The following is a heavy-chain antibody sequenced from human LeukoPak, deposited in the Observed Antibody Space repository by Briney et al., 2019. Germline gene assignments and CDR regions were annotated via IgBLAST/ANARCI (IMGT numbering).Heavy chain of an antibody. D-gene: IGHD5-18*01. CDR1: GFTFSSYW. Sequence: GGSLRLSCAASGFTFSSYWMYWVRQAPGKGLVWVSHINSNGITTNYADSVKGRFTISRDNAKNTLYLQMNSLSAEDTAVYYCARGNSGYNLGYWGQGTLVTVSS. CDR3: ARGNSGYNLGY. J-gene: IGHJ4*02. CDR2: INSNGITT. V-gene: IGHV3-74*01.